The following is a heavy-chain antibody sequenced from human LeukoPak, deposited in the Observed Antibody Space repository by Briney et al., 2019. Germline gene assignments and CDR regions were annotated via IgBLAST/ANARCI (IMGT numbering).Heavy chain of an antibody. Sequence: SVKVPCKASGGTFSSYTISWVRQAPGQGLEWMGRIIPILGIANYAQKFQGRVTITADKSTSTAYMELSSLRSEDTAVYYCRFEYRSSSGLFDYWGQGTLVTVSS. CDR1: GGTFSSYT. CDR2: IIPILGIA. CDR3: RFEYRSSSGLFDY. J-gene: IGHJ4*02. D-gene: IGHD6-6*01. V-gene: IGHV1-69*02.